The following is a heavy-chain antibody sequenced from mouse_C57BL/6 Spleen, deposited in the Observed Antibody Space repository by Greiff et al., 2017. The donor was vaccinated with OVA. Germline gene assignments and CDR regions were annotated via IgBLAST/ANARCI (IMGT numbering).Heavy chain of an antibody. CDR2: ISSGGSYT. CDR3: ARSGYGSSPYAMDY. D-gene: IGHD1-1*01. Sequence: EVQRVESGGDLVKPGGSLKLSCAASGFTFSSYGMSWVRQTPDKRLEWVATISSGGSYTYYPDSVKGRFTISRDNAKNTLYLQMSSLKSEDTAMYYGARSGYGSSPYAMDYWGQGTSVTVSS. CDR1: GFTFSSYG. V-gene: IGHV5-6*01. J-gene: IGHJ4*01.